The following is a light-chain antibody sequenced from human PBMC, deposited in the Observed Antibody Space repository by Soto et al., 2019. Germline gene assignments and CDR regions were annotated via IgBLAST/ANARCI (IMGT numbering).Light chain of an antibody. CDR1: SGYSNYK. CDR2: VGTGGIVG. V-gene: IGLV9-49*01. CDR3: GADHGSGSNFVV. J-gene: IGLJ2*01. Sequence: QSVLTQPPSASASLGAPVTLTCTLSSGYSNYKVDWYQQRPGKGPRFVMRVGTGGIVGSKGDGIPDRFSVLGSGLNRYLTIKNIQEEDESDYHCGADHGSGSNFVVFGGGTKLTVL.